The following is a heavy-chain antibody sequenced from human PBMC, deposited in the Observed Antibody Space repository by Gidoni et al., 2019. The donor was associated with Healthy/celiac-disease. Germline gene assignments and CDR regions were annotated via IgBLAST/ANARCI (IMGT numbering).Heavy chain of an antibody. J-gene: IGHJ4*02. CDR3: ARQDLYFDY. V-gene: IGHV4-39*01. Sequence: QLLLQESGPGLVKPSETLSLTCTVSGGSISSSSYYWGWIRQPPGQGLEWIGSIYYSGSTYYNPSLKSRVTISVDTSRNQFSLKLSSVTAADTAVYYCARQDLYFDYWGQGTLVTVSS. CDR1: GGSISSSSYY. CDR2: IYYSGST.